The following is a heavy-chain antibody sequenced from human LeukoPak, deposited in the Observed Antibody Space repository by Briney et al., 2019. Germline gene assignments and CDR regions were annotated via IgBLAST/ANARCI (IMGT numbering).Heavy chain of an antibody. J-gene: IGHJ4*02. CDR2: IDLDDDK. CDR3: ARISRLYYFDY. Sequence: SGPALVKPPQTLTLTCNFYGYSLRTGGRGVSWMRQPQGKALEWLARIDLDDDKFYSTSLKTRLTISKDTSKNQLVLTMTNMDPVDTATYYCARISRLYYFDYWGQGTLVTVSS. V-gene: IGHV2-70*04. CDR1: GYSLRTGGRG.